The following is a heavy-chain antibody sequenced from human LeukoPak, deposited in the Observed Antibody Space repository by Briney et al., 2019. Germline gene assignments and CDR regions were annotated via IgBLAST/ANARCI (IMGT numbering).Heavy chain of an antibody. CDR3: AKDQFYDSSGVFDY. V-gene: IGHV3-30*02. CDR2: IRYDGSNK. D-gene: IGHD3-22*01. Sequence: GGSLRLSCAASGFTFSSYGMHWVRQAPGKGLEWVAFIRYDGSNKYYADSVKGRFTISRDNSKNTLHLQVNSLRADDTAVYYCAKDQFYDSSGVFDYWGQGTLVTVSS. J-gene: IGHJ4*02. CDR1: GFTFSSYG.